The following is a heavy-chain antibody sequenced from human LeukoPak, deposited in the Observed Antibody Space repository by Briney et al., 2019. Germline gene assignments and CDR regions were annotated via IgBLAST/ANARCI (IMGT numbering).Heavy chain of an antibody. D-gene: IGHD2-15*01. CDR3: AKGREGSGGSCLVYFDY. J-gene: IGHJ4*02. CDR2: ITFDGIHK. CDR1: GFTFQNYA. V-gene: IGHV3-30*04. Sequence: PGGSLRLSCVASGFTFQNYAMHWVRQAPGKGLEWVAAITFDGIHKYYTDSVKGRFTISRDNSKNTLYLQMNSLRAEDTAVYYCAKGREGSGGSCLVYFDYWGQGTLVTVSS.